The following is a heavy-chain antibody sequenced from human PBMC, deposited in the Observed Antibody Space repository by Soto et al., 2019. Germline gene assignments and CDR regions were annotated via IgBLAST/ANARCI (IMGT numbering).Heavy chain of an antibody. V-gene: IGHV4-59*01. Sequence: SETLSLTCNASGGPLSSFYYSWIRQAPGKGLEWIGYIYYTGSTNYNPSLKSRVTMSVDTTKNQFSLKLTSVTAPDTAVYFCAVSSGGSYALDIWGQGTLVTVSS. J-gene: IGHJ3*02. CDR2: IYYTGST. CDR1: GGPLSSFY. CDR3: AVSSGGSYALDI. D-gene: IGHD6-25*01.